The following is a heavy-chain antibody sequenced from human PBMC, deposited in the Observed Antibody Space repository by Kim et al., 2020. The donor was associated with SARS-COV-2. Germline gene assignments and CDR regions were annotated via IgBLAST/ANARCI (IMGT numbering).Heavy chain of an antibody. Sequence: YNPALKSRVTISVETSKNQFSLKLSSVTAADTAVYYCARESDMVRGTFDYWGQGTLVTVSS. CDR3: ARESDMVRGTFDY. D-gene: IGHD3-10*01. V-gene: IGHV4-31*02. J-gene: IGHJ4*02.